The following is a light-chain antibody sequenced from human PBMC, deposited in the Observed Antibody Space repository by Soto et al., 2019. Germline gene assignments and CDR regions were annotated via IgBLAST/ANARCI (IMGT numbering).Light chain of an antibody. CDR2: GAS. Sequence: IVMTQSQATLSLSPGESGTLSCRASQSVYSNLAWYQQKPGQAPRLLIYGASTRATGIPARFSGSGSGTEFTLSISSLQSEDFAIYYCQQYNNWPLTFGGGTKVDIK. CDR3: QQYNNWPLT. CDR1: QSVYSN. J-gene: IGKJ4*01. V-gene: IGKV3-15*01.